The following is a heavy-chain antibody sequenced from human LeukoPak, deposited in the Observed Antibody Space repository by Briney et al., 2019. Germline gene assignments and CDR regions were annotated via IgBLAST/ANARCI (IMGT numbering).Heavy chain of an antibody. J-gene: IGHJ4*02. CDR1: GYTFTSYD. Sequence: ASVKVSCKASGYTFTSYDINWVRQATGQGLEWMGWMNPNSGNTGYAQKFQGRVTMTRNTSISTAYMELSSLRSEDTAVYYCARDRKQQLVLDDYWGQGTLVTVSS. CDR2: MNPNSGNT. D-gene: IGHD6-13*01. CDR3: ARDRKQQLVLDDY. V-gene: IGHV1-8*01.